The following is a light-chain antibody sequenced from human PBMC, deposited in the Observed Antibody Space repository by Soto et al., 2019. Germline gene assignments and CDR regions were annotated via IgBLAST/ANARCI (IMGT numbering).Light chain of an antibody. CDR2: AAS. CDR1: QSISRN. V-gene: IGKV1-39*01. CDR3: QQSYTTASIT. Sequence: DIQMTQSPSSLSASVGDRVTITCRASQSISRNLNWYQHKPGKAPKLLIYAASSLQNGVPSRFSGGISGTEFTLSISSLQPEDFRTYYCQQSYTTASITFRQGTRLEIK. J-gene: IGKJ5*01.